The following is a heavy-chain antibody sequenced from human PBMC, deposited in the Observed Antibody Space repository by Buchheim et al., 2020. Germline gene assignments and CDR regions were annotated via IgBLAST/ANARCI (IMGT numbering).Heavy chain of an antibody. CDR2: IYPGDSDT. D-gene: IGHD3-10*01. CDR3: ARLPYGSGSGYYYYYGMDV. CDR1: GYSFTNYW. Sequence: EVQLVQSGAEVKKPGESLKISCKGSGYSFTNYWIGWVRQMPGKGLAWMGIIYPGDSDTRYSPSFQGQVTIPADKSISTAYPQWSSLKASDTAMYYCARLPYGSGSGYYYYYGMDVWGQGTT. V-gene: IGHV5-51*01. J-gene: IGHJ6*02.